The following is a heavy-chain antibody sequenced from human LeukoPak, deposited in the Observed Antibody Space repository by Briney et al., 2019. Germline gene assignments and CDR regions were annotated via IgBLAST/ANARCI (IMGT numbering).Heavy chain of an antibody. Sequence: PGGSLRLSCAASGFTFDDYAMHWVRQAPGKGLEWVSGISWNSGSIGYADSVKGRFTISRDNAKNSLYLQMNSLRAEDTALYYCAKDMYGDVESNFDYWGQGTLVTVSS. CDR3: AKDMYGDVESNFDY. CDR2: ISWNSGSI. D-gene: IGHD4-17*01. J-gene: IGHJ4*02. CDR1: GFTFDDYA. V-gene: IGHV3-9*01.